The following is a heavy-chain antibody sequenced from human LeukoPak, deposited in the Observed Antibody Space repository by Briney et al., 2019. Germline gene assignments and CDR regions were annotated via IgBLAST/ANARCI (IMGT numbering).Heavy chain of an antibody. V-gene: IGHV3-15*01. CDR3: TTEGYYASGIY. CDR1: GFTFNNAW. D-gene: IGHD3-10*01. J-gene: IGHJ4*02. Sequence: GGSLRLSCAASGFTFNNAWMSWVRQAPGKGLEWVGRIKGKTDGETTDYATPVKGRFIISRDDSKDTLYLQMNSLKTEDTATYYCTTEGYYASGIYWGQGTLVTVSS. CDR2: IKGKTDGETT.